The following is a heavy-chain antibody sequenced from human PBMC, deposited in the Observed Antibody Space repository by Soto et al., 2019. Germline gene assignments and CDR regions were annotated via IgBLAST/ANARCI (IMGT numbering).Heavy chain of an antibody. Sequence: SETLSLTCTVSGGSISSYYWSWIRQTPGKGLKWIGYIYYSGCTNYNPSRKSRVTISVDTSKNQFSLKLSSVTAADTAVYYCASPEVDIVATRTDAFDIWGQGTMVTVSS. V-gene: IGHV4-59*08. CDR2: IYYSGCT. J-gene: IGHJ3*02. CDR1: GGSISSYY. D-gene: IGHD5-12*01. CDR3: ASPEVDIVATRTDAFDI.